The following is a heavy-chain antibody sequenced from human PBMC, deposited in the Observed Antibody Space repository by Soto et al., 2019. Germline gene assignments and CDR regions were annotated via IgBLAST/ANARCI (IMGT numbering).Heavy chain of an antibody. Sequence: TGGSLRLSCAASGFTFSSYGMHWVRQAPGKGLEWVAVISYDGSNKYYADSVKGRFTISRDNSKNTLYLQMNSLRAEDTAVYYWARDLARRYYDILTGYGMDVWGQGTTVTVSS. V-gene: IGHV3-30*03. CDR1: GFTFSSYG. CDR2: ISYDGSNK. CDR3: ARDLARRYYDILTGYGMDV. J-gene: IGHJ6*02. D-gene: IGHD3-9*01.